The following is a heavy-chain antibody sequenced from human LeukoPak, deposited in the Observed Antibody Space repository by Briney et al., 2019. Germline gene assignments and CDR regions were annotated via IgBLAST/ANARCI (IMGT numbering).Heavy chain of an antibody. D-gene: IGHD3-22*01. Sequence: GGSLRLSCAVSGITLSNYGMSWVRQAPGKGLEWVAGISGSGGGTNYADAVKGRFTISRDNRKNTLHLQMNSLRAEDTAVYFCARRGVVIRVILVGFHKEAYYFDSWGQGALVIVSS. CDR2: ISGSGGGT. J-gene: IGHJ4*02. CDR1: GITLSNYG. CDR3: ARRGVVIRVILVGFHKEAYYFDS. V-gene: IGHV3-23*01.